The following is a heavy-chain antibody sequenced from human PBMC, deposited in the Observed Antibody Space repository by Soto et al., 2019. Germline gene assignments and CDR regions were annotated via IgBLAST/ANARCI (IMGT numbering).Heavy chain of an antibody. V-gene: IGHV2-5*02. CDR3: AHRLGGSGLAPDWFDP. CDR2: IYWDGDK. CDR1: AFSLITSGVG. J-gene: IGHJ5*02. Sequence: QITLKASGPTLVNPTQTLTLTCTFSAFSLITSGVGGGWVRQPPGKALEWLAPIYWDGDKRYSPTLKSRLTITEDTSKTLVVLTMTNVDPVDTATYYCAHRLGGSGLAPDWFDPWGQGTLVTVSS. D-gene: IGHD6-19*01.